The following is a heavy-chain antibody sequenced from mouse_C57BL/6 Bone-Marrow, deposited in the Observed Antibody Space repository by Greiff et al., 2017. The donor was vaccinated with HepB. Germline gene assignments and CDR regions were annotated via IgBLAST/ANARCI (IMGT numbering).Heavy chain of an antibody. V-gene: IGHV1-81*01. J-gene: IGHJ4*01. CDR3: ARWNDSYAMDY. Sequence: VKLQESGAELARPGASVKLSCKASGYTFTSYGISWVKQRTGQGLEWIGEIYPRSGNTYYNEKFKGKATLTADKSSSTAYMELRSLTSEDSAVYFCARWNDSYAMDYWGQGTSVTVSS. CDR2: IYPRSGNT. CDR1: GYTFTSYG.